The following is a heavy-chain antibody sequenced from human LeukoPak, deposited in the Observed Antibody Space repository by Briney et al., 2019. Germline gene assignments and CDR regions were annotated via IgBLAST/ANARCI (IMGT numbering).Heavy chain of an antibody. CDR2: ISSSGSTI. Sequence: PGGSLRLSCAASGFTFSSYGMNWVRQAPGKGLEWVSYISSSGSTIYYADSVKGRFTISRDNAKNSLYLQMNSLRAEDTAVYYCARDPSSRSWFYFDYWGQGTLVTVSS. V-gene: IGHV3-48*03. D-gene: IGHD6-13*01. CDR3: ARDPSSRSWFYFDY. CDR1: GFTFSSYG. J-gene: IGHJ4*02.